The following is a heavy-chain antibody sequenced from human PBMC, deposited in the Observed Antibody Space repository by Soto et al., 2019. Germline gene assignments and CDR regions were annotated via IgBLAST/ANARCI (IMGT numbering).Heavy chain of an antibody. CDR3: GRDQSGTGYYVDWFDP. CDR1: GYTFSGHA. CDR2: INAGNSKT. Sequence: GASVKVSCKASGYTFSGHAIHWLRQAPGQRPEWLGWINAGNSKTYYSEKFEGRVTFTRDTVATTVNMELTSLTSEDTAFYYCGRDQSGTGYYVDWFDPWGQGTLVTVSS. V-gene: IGHV1-3*01. J-gene: IGHJ5*02. D-gene: IGHD3-10*02.